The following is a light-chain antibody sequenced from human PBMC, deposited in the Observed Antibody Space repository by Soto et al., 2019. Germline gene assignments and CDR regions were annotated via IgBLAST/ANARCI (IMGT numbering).Light chain of an antibody. V-gene: IGKV3-20*01. J-gene: IGKJ4*01. CDR2: GAS. CDR1: QSVSSSY. Sequence: EIVLTQSPGTLSLSPGERATLSCRASQSVSSSYLAWYQQKPGQAPRQLIYGASSRATGIPDRFSGSGSGTDFTLTITRLETADFAVYYCQHYRTSFGGGTRVAIK. CDR3: QHYRTS.